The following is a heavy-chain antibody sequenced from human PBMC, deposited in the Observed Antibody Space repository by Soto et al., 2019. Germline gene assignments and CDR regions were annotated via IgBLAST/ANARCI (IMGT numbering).Heavy chain of an antibody. CDR2: IIPIFGTA. CDR1: GGTFSSYA. V-gene: IGHV1-69*13. Sequence: ASVKVSCKASGGTFSSYAISWVRQAPGQGLEWMGGIIPIFGTANYAQKFQGRVTITADESTSTAYMELSSLRSEDTAVYYCARDEGEIFGAVGPNYYYGMDVWGQGTTVTSP. J-gene: IGHJ6*02. D-gene: IGHD3-3*01. CDR3: ARDEGEIFGAVGPNYYYGMDV.